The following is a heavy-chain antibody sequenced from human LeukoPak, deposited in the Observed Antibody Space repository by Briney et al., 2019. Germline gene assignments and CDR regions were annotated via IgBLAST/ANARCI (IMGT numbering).Heavy chain of an antibody. V-gene: IGHV1-2*02. CDR1: GYTFTDYY. CDR3: ARDFGIAVAGTDY. D-gene: IGHD6-19*01. CDR2: INPNSGGT. J-gene: IGHJ4*02. Sequence: ASVKVSCKASGYTFTDYYLHWVRQAPGQGLEWMGWINPNSGGTNYAQKFQGRVTMTRDTSISTAYMELSRLRSDDTAVYYCARDFGIAVAGTDYWGQGTLVTVSS.